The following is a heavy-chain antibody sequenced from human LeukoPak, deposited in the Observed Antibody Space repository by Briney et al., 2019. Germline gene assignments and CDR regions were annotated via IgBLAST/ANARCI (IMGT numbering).Heavy chain of an antibody. CDR1: GYTFTSYY. V-gene: IGHV1-46*01. CDR2: INPSGGST. D-gene: IGHD5-18*01. J-gene: IGHJ4*02. Sequence: ASVKVSCKASGYTFTSYYMHCVRQTPGQRLEWMGIINPSGGSTSYAQKFQGRVTITRHTSTSTGYMELSSLRSEDTPVYYCARGKGYSYDTLYYFDYWGQGTLVTVSS. CDR3: ARGKGYSYDTLYYFDY.